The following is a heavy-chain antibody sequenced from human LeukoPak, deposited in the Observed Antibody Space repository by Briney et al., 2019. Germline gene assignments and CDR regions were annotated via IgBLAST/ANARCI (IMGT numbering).Heavy chain of an antibody. CDR1: GFTFSHYG. D-gene: IGHD4-11*01. Sequence: GGSLRLSCAASGFTFSHYGIHWVRQTPGKGLEWVAFIWFDGSNEYYAESVKGRFTISRDNSNNTLYLQMKSLRTEDTAVYYCARRALMRTAVTRGGSDFYYGMDAWGQGTTVTVSS. CDR2: IWFDGSNE. CDR3: ARRALMRTAVTRGGSDFYYGMDA. J-gene: IGHJ6*02. V-gene: IGHV3-30*02.